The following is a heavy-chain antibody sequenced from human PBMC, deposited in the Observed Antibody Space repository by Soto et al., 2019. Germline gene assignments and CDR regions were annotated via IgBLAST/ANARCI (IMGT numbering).Heavy chain of an antibody. CDR2: IIPILGIA. CDR1: GGTFSSYT. Sequence: SVKVSCKASGGTFSSYTISWVRQAPGQGLEWMGRIIPILGIAKYSQKFQGRVTITRDTSASTAYMELSSLRSEDTAVYYCARDPQNLRFLEWSPGWFDPWGQGTLVTFSS. D-gene: IGHD3-3*01. V-gene: IGHV1-69*04. CDR3: ARDPQNLRFLEWSPGWFDP. J-gene: IGHJ5*02.